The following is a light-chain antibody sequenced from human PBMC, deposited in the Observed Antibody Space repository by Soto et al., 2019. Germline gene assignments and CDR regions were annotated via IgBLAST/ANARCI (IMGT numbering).Light chain of an antibody. Sequence: QSALTQPASVSGSPGQSITISCTGTSSDVGGYNYVSWYQQHPGKAPKLMIYEVSNRHSGVSNRFSGSKSGNTASLTISGLQAEDEDDYYCSSYTSSSTLDVFGGGTKVTVL. CDR2: EVS. CDR1: SSDVGGYNY. J-gene: IGLJ3*02. CDR3: SSYTSSSTLDV. V-gene: IGLV2-14*01.